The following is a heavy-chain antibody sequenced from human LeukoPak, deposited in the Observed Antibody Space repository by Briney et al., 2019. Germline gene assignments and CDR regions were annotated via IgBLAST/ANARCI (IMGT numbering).Heavy chain of an antibody. J-gene: IGHJ3*02. D-gene: IGHD2-15*01. V-gene: IGHV4-4*07. CDR1: GGSISSYY. CDR2: IYTSGST. Sequence: SETLSLTCTVSGGSISSYYWSWIRQPAGKGLEWIGRIYTSGSTNYNPSLKSQVTMSVDTSKNQFSLKLSSVTAADTAVYYCARGRYCSADICSGGDAFDIWGQGTMVSVSS. CDR3: ARGRYCSADICSGGDAFDI.